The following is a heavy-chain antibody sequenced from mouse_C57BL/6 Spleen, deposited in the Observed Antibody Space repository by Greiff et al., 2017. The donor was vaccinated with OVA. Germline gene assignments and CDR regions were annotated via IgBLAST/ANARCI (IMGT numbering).Heavy chain of an antibody. Sequence: VQLQQSGAELARPGASVKMSCKASGYTFTSYTMHWVKQRPGQGLEWIGYINPSSGYTKYNQKFKDKATLTADKSSSTAYMQLSSLTSEDSAVYYCARGGTTVVDYAMDYWGQGTSVTVSS. V-gene: IGHV1-4*01. J-gene: IGHJ4*01. CDR2: INPSSGYT. D-gene: IGHD1-1*01. CDR1: GYTFTSYT. CDR3: ARGGTTVVDYAMDY.